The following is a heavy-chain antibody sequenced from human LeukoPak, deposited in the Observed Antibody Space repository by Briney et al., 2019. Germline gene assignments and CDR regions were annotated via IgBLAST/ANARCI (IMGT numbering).Heavy chain of an antibody. Sequence: GASVKVSCKASGGTFSSSAINWVRQATGQGLEWMGWMNPNSGNTGYAQKFQGRVTMTRNTSISTAYMELSSLRSEDTAVYYCATPGQQPGAFDIWGQGTMVTVSS. CDR2: MNPNSGNT. J-gene: IGHJ3*02. D-gene: IGHD6-13*01. CDR3: ATPGQQPGAFDI. V-gene: IGHV1-8*01. CDR1: GGTFSSSA.